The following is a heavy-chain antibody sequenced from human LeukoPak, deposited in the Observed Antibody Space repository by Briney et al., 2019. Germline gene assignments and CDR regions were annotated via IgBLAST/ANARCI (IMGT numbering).Heavy chain of an antibody. CDR1: GGSFSGYY. D-gene: IGHD5-18*01. J-gene: IGHJ4*02. CDR3: ARQYAHTAMVGGVDY. V-gene: IGHV4-34*01. Sequence: SETLSLTCAVYGGSFSGYYWSWVRQPPEKGLEWIGSIYHSGSTYYNPSLKSRVTISVDTSKNQFSLKLSSVTAADTAVYYCARQYAHTAMVGGVDYWGQGTLVTVSS. CDR2: IYHSGST.